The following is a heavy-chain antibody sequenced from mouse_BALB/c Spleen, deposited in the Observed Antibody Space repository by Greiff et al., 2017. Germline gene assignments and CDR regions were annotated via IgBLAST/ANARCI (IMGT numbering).Heavy chain of an antibody. J-gene: IGHJ4*01. D-gene: IGHD2-10*01. CDR3: ARAYYGNHAMDY. Sequence: EVMLVESGGGLVKPGGSLKLSCAASGFTFSSYAMSWVRQSPEKRLEWVAEISSGGSYTYYPDTVTGRFTISRDNAKNTLYLEMSSLRSEDTAMYYCARAYYGNHAMDYWGQGTSVTVSS. CDR2: ISSGGSYT. V-gene: IGHV5-9-4*01. CDR1: GFTFSSYA.